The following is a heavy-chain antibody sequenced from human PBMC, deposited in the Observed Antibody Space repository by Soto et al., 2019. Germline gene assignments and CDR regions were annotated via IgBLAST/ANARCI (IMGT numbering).Heavy chain of an antibody. D-gene: IGHD3-10*01. CDR1: GGTFTSYT. CDR3: ARSYGSGSRPFDY. V-gene: IGHV1-69*02. CDR2: IIPILGMS. J-gene: IGHJ4*02. Sequence: QVHLLQSGAEMKKPGSSVKVSCTAFGGTFTSYTFNWVRQAPGQRLEWMGRIIPILGMSSSAHNFQGRLTMIADKSTNTSYMVLSSPTSDDTAIYYCARSYGSGSRPFDYWGQGTLVTVSS.